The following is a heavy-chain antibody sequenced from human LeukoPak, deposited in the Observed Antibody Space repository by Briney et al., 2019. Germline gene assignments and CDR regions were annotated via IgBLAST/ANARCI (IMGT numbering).Heavy chain of an antibody. CDR3: ARIRDGYNSIFDY. J-gene: IGHJ4*02. Sequence: SETLSLTCTVSGGSISSGDYYWSWIRQSPGKGLEWIGYIYYSGSTSYNPSLKSRVTISVDTSKNQFSLKLSSVTAADTAVYYCARIRDGYNSIFDYWGQGTLVTVSS. V-gene: IGHV4-30-4*02. CDR2: IYYSGST. CDR1: GGSISSGDYY. D-gene: IGHD5-24*01.